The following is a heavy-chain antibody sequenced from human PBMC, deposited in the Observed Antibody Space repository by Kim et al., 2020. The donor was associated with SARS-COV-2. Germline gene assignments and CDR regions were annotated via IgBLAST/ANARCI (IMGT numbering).Heavy chain of an antibody. CDR2: ISYDGSNK. CDR1: GFTFSSYA. J-gene: IGHJ6*01. D-gene: IGHD2-2*01. V-gene: IGHV3-30*04. Sequence: GGSLRLSCAASGFTFSSYAMHWVRQAPGKGLEWVAVISYDGSNKYYADSVKGRFTISRDNSKNTLYLQMNSLRAEDTAVYYCARDRYCSSTSCYVDYG. CDR3: ARDRYCSSTSCYVDYG.